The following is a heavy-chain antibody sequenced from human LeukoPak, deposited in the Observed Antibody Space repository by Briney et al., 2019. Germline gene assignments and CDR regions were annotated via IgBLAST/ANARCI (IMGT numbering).Heavy chain of an antibody. CDR1: GYTFIGYY. CDR2: INPNSGGT. Sequence: ASLKVSCKASGYTFIGYYIHWVRQAPGQGLEWMGRINPNSGGTNYAQRFQGRVTMTRDTSISTAYMELSRLRSDDTAVYYCAGGLDTYYFDSSGYYHGDYWGQGTLVTVSS. J-gene: IGHJ4*02. CDR3: AGGLDTYYFDSSGYYHGDY. D-gene: IGHD3-22*01. V-gene: IGHV1-2*06.